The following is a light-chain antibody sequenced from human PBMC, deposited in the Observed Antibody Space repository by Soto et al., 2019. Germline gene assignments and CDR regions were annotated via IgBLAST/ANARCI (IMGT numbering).Light chain of an antibody. V-gene: IGKV3-15*01. CDR1: QNVRDK. CDR3: QQYNNWPLT. J-gene: IGKJ4*01. CDR2: GAS. Sequence: EIVMTQAPATLSLSPGDTATLSCRASQNVRDKLAWYQQKPGQAPRLLIYGASTRAAGFPAGFSGSGSGTEFTLTISSLQSEDFAVYYCQQYNNWPLTFGGGTKVEIK.